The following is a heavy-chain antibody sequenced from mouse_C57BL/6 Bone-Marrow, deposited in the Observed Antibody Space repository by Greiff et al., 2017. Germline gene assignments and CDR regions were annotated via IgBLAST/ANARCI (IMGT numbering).Heavy chain of an antibody. V-gene: IGHV1-7*01. CDR3: GMFAY. J-gene: IGHJ3*01. CDR1: GYTFTSYW. Sequence: QVQLQQSGAELAKPGASVKLSCKASGYTFTSYWMHWVKQRPGQGLEWIGYINPSSGYTKYNQKFKDKATLTVDKSSSTAYMQLSSLTYEDSAVYYCGMFAYWGQGTLVTVSA. CDR2: INPSSGYT.